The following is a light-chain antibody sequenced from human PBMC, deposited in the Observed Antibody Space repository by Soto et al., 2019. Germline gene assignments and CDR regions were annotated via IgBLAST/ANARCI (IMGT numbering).Light chain of an antibody. Sequence: DIQMTQSPSTLSASVGGRVTITCRASQSINSWLAWYQQKPGKAPKLLIYKASSLESGVPSRFSGSGSGTEFTLTISSLQPDDFAAYYCQQYEIYPITFGQGTRLEIK. CDR1: QSINSW. V-gene: IGKV1-5*03. J-gene: IGKJ5*01. CDR2: KAS. CDR3: QQYEIYPIT.